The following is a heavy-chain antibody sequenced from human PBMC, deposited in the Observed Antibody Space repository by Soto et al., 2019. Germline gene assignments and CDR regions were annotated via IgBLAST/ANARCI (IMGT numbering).Heavy chain of an antibody. CDR3: AKGSSYCGGDCQFYFDC. Sequence: EVQLLESGGGLVQPGGSLRLSCVASGFTFNNYGMTWVRQAPGKGLEWVSAASGSGGGTHYADSVKGRFSISRDNSKNTLDLQMNSLRAEDTAVYFCAKGSSYCGGDCQFYFDCWGQGTLVTVSS. V-gene: IGHV3-23*01. CDR2: ASGSGGGT. D-gene: IGHD2-21*02. CDR1: GFTFNNYG. J-gene: IGHJ4*02.